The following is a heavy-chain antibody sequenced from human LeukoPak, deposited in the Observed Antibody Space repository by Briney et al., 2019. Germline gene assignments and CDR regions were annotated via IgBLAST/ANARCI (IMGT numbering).Heavy chain of an antibody. J-gene: IGHJ5*02. CDR1: GYTFTGYY. D-gene: IGHD3-3*01. Sequence: ASVKVSCKASGYTFTGYYMHWVRQAPGQGLEWMGWINPNSGGTNYAQKFQGRVTMTRDTSISTAYMELSRLRSDDTAVYYCARDWGGFGVVIPTPYNWFDPWGQGSLVTVSS. V-gene: IGHV1-2*02. CDR2: INPNSGGT. CDR3: ARDWGGFGVVIPTPYNWFDP.